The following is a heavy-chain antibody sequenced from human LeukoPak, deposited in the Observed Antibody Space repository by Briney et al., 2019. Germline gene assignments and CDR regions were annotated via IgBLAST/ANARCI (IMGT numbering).Heavy chain of an antibody. D-gene: IGHD6-13*01. CDR1: GFTFSGSA. V-gene: IGHV3-73*01. Sequence: GGSLRLSCAASGFTFSGSAMHWVRQASGKGLEWVGRIRSKANSYATAYAASVKGRFTISRDNAKNSLYLHMNSLRAEDTAMYFCAREPPYSNIWTDFDYWGQGTLVAVSS. CDR3: AREPPYSNIWTDFDY. J-gene: IGHJ4*02. CDR2: IRSKANSYAT.